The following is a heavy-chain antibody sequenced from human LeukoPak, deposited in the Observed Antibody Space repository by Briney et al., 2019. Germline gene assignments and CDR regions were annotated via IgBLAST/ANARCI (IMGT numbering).Heavy chain of an antibody. CDR1: GGSVISGSYY. CDR3: VREHDWGDFDF. J-gene: IGHJ4*02. V-gene: IGHV4-61*01. CDR2: VSQSGNT. D-gene: IGHD3-9*01. Sequence: SETLSLTCTVSGGSVISGSYYWSWIRQPPGKELEWIGYVSQSGNTNYNPSLKSRVTISKDTSKNQFSLKLSSVTAADTAVYYCVREHDWGDFDFWGQGTLVTVSS.